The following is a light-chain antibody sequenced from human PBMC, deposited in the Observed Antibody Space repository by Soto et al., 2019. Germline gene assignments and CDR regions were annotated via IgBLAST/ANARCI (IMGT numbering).Light chain of an antibody. CDR2: EVS. J-gene: IGLJ3*02. Sequence: QSVLTQPASVSGSPGQSITISCTGTSSDIGAYNSVSWYQHHPGKAPKLIIYEVSHQPSGVSNRFSGSKSGNTASLTISALQAEDEADYFCSSYTTSSTLDVLFGGGTKVTVL. CDR1: SSDIGAYNS. V-gene: IGLV2-14*01. CDR3: SSYTTSSTLDVL.